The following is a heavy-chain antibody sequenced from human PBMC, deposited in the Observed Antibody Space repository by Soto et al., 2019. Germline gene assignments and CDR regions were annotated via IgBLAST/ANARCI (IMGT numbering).Heavy chain of an antibody. CDR3: ARGPHDGCSRNAEYFQH. V-gene: IGHV1-69*01. Sequence: QVQLVQSGAEVKKPGSSVKVSCKASRGTFSSYAISWVRQAPGQGLEWLGGIIPIFGNANYAQKFQGRVTITADESTSTAYMELRSMRSEDTAVYYWARGPHDGCSRNAEYFQHWGQGTLVTVSS. CDR1: RGTFSSYA. CDR2: IIPIFGNA. D-gene: IGHD2-15*01. J-gene: IGHJ1*01.